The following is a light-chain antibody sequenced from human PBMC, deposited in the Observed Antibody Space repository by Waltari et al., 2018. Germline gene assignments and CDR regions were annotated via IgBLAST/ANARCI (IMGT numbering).Light chain of an antibody. J-gene: IGLJ3*02. Sequence: QSVLTQPPSTSGTPGQTVTISCSGSTSNIGTNTVTWYQLLPGPAPKTVIFANYHRPSGVPDRFSASKSGTSASLVISGLRSEDEADYFCATWDDSLSGRVFGGGTKVTVL. CDR3: ATWDDSLSGRV. CDR1: TSNIGTNT. V-gene: IGLV1-44*01. CDR2: ANY.